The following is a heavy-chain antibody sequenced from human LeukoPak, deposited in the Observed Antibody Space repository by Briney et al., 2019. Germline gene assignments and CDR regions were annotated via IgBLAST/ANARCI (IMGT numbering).Heavy chain of an antibody. CDR1: GGSISSSSYY. D-gene: IGHD2-2*01. V-gene: IGHV4-39*07. Sequence: SETLSLTCTVSGGSISSSSYYWGWIRQPPGKGLEWIGSIYYSGSTHYNPSLKSRVTISVDTSKNQFSLKLSSVTAADTAVYYCARDLRYCSSTSCLDYWDQGTLVTVSS. CDR2: IYYSGST. CDR3: ARDLRYCSSTSCLDY. J-gene: IGHJ4*02.